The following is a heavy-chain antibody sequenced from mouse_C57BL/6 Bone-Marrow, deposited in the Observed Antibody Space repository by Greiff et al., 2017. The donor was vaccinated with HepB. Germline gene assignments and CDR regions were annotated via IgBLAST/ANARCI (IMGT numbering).Heavy chain of an antibody. CDR2: NDPETGGT. D-gene: IGHD1-1*01. V-gene: IGHV1-15*01. CDR1: GYTFTDYE. J-gene: IGHJ2*01. CDR3: TRKGTVERDY. Sequence: QVQLKESGAELVRPGASVTLSCKASGYTFTDYEMHWVKQTPVHGLEWIGANDPETGGTAYNQKFKGKAILTADKSSSTAYMELRSLTSEDSAVYYCTRKGTVERDYWGQGTTLTVSS.